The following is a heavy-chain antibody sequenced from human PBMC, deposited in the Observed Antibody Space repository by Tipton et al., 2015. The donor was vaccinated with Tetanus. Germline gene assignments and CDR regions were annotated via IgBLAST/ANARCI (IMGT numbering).Heavy chain of an antibody. Sequence: TLSLTCAVSGGSISSGGYSWGWIRQPPGEGLEWIGYIYHSGSTYYNPSLKSRVTISVDRSKNQFSLKLSSVTAADTAVYYCARVVIWFGAPPSHFDYWGQGTLVTVSS. CDR3: ARVVIWFGAPPSHFDY. D-gene: IGHD3-10*01. J-gene: IGHJ4*02. V-gene: IGHV4-30-2*01. CDR2: IYHSGST. CDR1: GGSISSGGYS.